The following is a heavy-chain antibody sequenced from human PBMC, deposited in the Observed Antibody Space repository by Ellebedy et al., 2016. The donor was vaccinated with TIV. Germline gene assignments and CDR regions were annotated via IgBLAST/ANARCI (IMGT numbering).Heavy chain of an antibody. Sequence: AASVKVSCKASGYTFTSYDINWVRQATGQGLEWMRWMNPNSGNTGYAQKFQGRVTMTRNTSISTAYMELSSLRSEDTAVYYCAREAQVYYDFWSGYYMLDYYYYYGMDVWGQGTTVTVSS. D-gene: IGHD3-3*01. CDR3: AREAQVYYDFWSGYYMLDYYYYYGMDV. V-gene: IGHV1-8*01. J-gene: IGHJ6*02. CDR1: GYTFTSYD. CDR2: MNPNSGNT.